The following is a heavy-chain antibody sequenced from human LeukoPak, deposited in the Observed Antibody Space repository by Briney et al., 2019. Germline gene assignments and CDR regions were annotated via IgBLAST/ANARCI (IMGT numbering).Heavy chain of an antibody. CDR1: GGSISSGGYY. Sequence: PSETLSLTCTVSGGSISSGGYYWSWIRQHPGKGLEWIGYIYYSGSTYYNPSLKSRVTISVDTSKNQFSLKLSSVTAADTAVYYCARDFRGNYGSRGMDVWGQGTTVTVSS. V-gene: IGHV4-31*03. CDR2: IYYSGST. J-gene: IGHJ6*02. CDR3: ARDFRGNYGSRGMDV. D-gene: IGHD5-24*01.